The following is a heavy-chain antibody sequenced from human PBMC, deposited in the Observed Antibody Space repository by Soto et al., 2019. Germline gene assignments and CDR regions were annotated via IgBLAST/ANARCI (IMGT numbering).Heavy chain of an antibody. J-gene: IGHJ4*02. Sequence: SETLSLTCTVSGGSISSYYWSWIRQPPGKGLEWIGYIYYSGSTNYNPSLKSRVTISVDTSKNQFSLKLSSVTAADTAVYYCTTDTHFDYWGQGTLVTSPQ. CDR2: IYYSGST. CDR3: TTDTHFDY. V-gene: IGHV4-59*01. CDR1: GGSISSYY.